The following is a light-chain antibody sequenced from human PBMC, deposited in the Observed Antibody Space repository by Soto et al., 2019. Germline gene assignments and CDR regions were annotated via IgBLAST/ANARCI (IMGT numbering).Light chain of an antibody. J-gene: IGKJ1*01. Sequence: EIVLTQSPGTLSLSPGERATLSCRASQSVSSSDLAWYQQKPGQAPRLLIYGASSRATGIPDRFSGSGSGTDFALTISGLEPDDSAAYYCQRHGATFGQGTKVEIK. CDR3: QRHGAT. CDR2: GAS. CDR1: QSVSSSD. V-gene: IGKV3-20*01.